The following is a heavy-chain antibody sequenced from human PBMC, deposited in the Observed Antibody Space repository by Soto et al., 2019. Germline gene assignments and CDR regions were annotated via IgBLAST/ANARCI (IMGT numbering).Heavy chain of an antibody. CDR3: ARDKRRYSSGEYDY. CDR1: GFTFSSYA. D-gene: IGHD6-19*01. CDR2: ISYDGNNK. Sequence: QVPLVESGGGVVQPGRSLRLSCAASGFTFSSYAMHWVRQAPGKGLEWVAVISYDGNNKYYADSVKGRFTISRDNSKNTLYLQMKRLRAEDTAVYYCARDKRRYSSGEYDYWGQGTLVTVSS. J-gene: IGHJ4*02. V-gene: IGHV3-30-3*01.